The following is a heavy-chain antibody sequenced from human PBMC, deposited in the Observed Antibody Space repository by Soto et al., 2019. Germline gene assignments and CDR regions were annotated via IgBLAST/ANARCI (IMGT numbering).Heavy chain of an antibody. CDR3: ARVPGYVGFNCYVDL. Sequence: QVQLEESGRGVVQPGRSLRLSCAASGFTFSSYALLWVRQAPGKGLEWVAVISSDGSNTHHADSVKGRITISRDNFKDTLSLQMNSLRAEDKAVYYCARVPGYVGFNCYVDLWGRGTLFTVSS. CDR2: ISSDGSNT. CDR1: GFTFSSYA. J-gene: IGHJ2*01. V-gene: IGHV3-30-3*01. D-gene: IGHD5-12*01.